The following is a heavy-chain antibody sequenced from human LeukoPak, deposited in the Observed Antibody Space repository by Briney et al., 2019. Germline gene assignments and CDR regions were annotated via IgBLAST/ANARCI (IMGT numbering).Heavy chain of an antibody. D-gene: IGHD1-26*01. J-gene: IGHJ4*02. CDR2: LSGSGGTT. CDR3: AKAKSGSYSPFGY. Sequence: GRSLRLSCAASGFTFSTYAMHWVRQGPGKGLEWVSSLSGSGGTTYYADSVKGRFTISRDNSWDTVYLQMNSLRAEDTAVYYCAKAKSGSYSPFGYWGQGALVTVSS. CDR1: GFTFSTYA. V-gene: IGHV3-23*01.